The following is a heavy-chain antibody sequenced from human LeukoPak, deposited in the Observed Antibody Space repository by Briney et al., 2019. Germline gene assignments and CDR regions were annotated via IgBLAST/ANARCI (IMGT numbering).Heavy chain of an antibody. CDR1: GFTFSSYA. CDR3: AKPISSSWYADFDY. CDR2: ISDSGGST. V-gene: IGHV3-23*01. D-gene: IGHD6-13*01. J-gene: IGHJ4*02. Sequence: GGSLRLSCAASGFTFSSYAMSWVRQAPGKGLEWVSAISDSGGSTYYADSVKGRFTISRDNSKNTLYLQMNSLRAEDTAVYYCAKPISSSWYADFDYWGQGTLVTVSS.